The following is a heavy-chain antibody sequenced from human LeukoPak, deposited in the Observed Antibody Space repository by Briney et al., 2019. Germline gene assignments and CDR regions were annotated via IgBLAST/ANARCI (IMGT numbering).Heavy chain of an antibody. V-gene: IGHV4-59*01. D-gene: IGHD1-26*01. CDR2: IYYSGST. CDR3: ASSELTYYYYYYMDV. J-gene: IGHJ6*03. Sequence: SETLSLTCTVSGGSISSYYWSRIRQPPGKGLEWVGYIYYSGSTNYNPSLKSRVTISVDTSKNQFSLKLSSVTAADTAAYYCASSELTYYYYYYMDVWGKGTTVTVSS. CDR1: GGSISSYY.